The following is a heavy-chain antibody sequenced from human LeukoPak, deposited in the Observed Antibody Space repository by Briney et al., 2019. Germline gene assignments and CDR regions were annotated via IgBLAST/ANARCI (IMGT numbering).Heavy chain of an antibody. D-gene: IGHD4-17*01. J-gene: IGHJ6*02. V-gene: IGHV3-9*01. CDR3: AKDRLYGDYEDYYYYGMDV. Sequence: TGRSLRLSCAASGFTFDDYAMHWVRQAPGKGLEWASGISWNSGSIGYADSVKGRFTISRDNAKNSLYLQMNSLRAEDTALYYCAKDRLYGDYEDYYYYGMDVWGQGTTVTVSS. CDR2: ISWNSGSI. CDR1: GFTFDDYA.